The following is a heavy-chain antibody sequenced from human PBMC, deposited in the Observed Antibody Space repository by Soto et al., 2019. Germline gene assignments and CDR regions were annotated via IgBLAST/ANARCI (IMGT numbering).Heavy chain of an antibody. CDR1: GCLFTSLG. CDR3: ARDPDAYNSTVY. J-gene: IGHJ4*02. V-gene: IGHV1-3*01. CDR2: NTPDNGNT. Sequence: GSSVEVFCKASGCLFTSLGMQWERHGPGQRLGLIGCNTPDNGNTKCSQSFQGRVTITRDTSASTAYMELSSLRSDDTAVYFCARDPDAYNSTVYCGQGTLVTVSS. D-gene: IGHD1-1*01.